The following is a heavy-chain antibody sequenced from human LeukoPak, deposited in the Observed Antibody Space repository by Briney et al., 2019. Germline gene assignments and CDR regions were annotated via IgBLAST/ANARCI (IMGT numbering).Heavy chain of an antibody. CDR1: GFTFSSYA. Sequence: GGSLRLSCAASGFTFSSYAMHWVRQAPGKGLEWVAVISYDGSNKYYADSVKGRFTISRDNSKNTLYLQMNSLRAEDTAVYCCARGGRTGYCSGGSCYHYYGMDVWGQGTTVTVSS. V-gene: IGHV3-30-3*01. D-gene: IGHD2-15*01. CDR2: ISYDGSNK. J-gene: IGHJ6*02. CDR3: ARGGRTGYCSGGSCYHYYGMDV.